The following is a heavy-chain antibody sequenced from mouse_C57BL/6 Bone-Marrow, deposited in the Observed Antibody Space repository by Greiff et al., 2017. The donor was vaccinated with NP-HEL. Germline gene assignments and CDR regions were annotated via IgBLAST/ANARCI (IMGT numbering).Heavy chain of an antibody. CDR2: INPGSGGT. CDR3: ARVGDGYYLYAMDY. V-gene: IGHV1-54*01. Sequence: QVQLKQSGAELVRPGTSVKVSCKASGYAFTNYLIEWVKQRPGQGLEWIGVINPGSGGTNYNEKFKGKATLTADKSSSTAYMQLSSLTSEDSAVYFCARVGDGYYLYAMDYWGQGTSVTVSS. D-gene: IGHD2-3*01. CDR1: GYAFTNYL. J-gene: IGHJ4*01.